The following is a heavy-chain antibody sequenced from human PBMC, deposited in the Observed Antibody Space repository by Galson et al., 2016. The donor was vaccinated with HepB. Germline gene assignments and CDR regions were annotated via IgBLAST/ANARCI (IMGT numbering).Heavy chain of an antibody. CDR1: GPGFKGYG. CDR2: IDGEGHTT. CDR3: SIGATGATWRN. D-gene: IGHD1-1*01. J-gene: IGHJ4*02. Sequence: SLRLSCAVSGPGFKGYGMSWVRQAPGKGLQWVSDIDGEGHTTHHADSVKGRFTMSRDNSQDTVYLEMKSVRVEDTAIYYWSIGATGATWRNWGQGTLVTVSS. V-gene: IGHV3-23*01.